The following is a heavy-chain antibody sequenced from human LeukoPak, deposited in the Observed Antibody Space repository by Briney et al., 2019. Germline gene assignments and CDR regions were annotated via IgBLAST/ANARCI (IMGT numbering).Heavy chain of an antibody. J-gene: IGHJ4*02. CDR3: ARRYCSDGSCYSVDH. V-gene: IGHV3-7*01. CDR2: INKDGSEK. Sequence: GGSLRLSCAASGFTFSRYWMGWVRQAPGKGLEWVANINKDGSEKYYVDSVKGRFTISRDSRKNSLYLQMNSLRAEDTAVYYCARRYCSDGSCYSVDHWGQGTLVTVSS. CDR1: GFTFSRYW. D-gene: IGHD2-15*01.